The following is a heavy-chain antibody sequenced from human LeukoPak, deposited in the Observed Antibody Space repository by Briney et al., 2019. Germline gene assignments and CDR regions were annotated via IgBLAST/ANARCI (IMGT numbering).Heavy chain of an antibody. D-gene: IGHD2-15*01. V-gene: IGHV3-48*01. CDR2: ISSRGTTI. CDR1: GFTFSIYG. Sequence: GGSLRLSCAASGFTFSIYGMNWVRQAPGKGLEWVSYISSRGTTIYYADSVKGRFTISRDNSKNTLYLQMNSLRAEDTAVYYCAKDHGYCSGGTCYSRYYFDYWGQGTLVTVSS. CDR3: AKDHGYCSGGTCYSRYYFDY. J-gene: IGHJ4*02.